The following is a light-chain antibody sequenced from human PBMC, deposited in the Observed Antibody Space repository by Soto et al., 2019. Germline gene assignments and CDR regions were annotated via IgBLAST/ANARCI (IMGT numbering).Light chain of an antibody. J-gene: IGKJ5*01. V-gene: IGKV1-39*01. CDR1: QNIYKS. Sequence: DIQMSQSPSSLSASVGDRVTITCRASQNIYKSVNWYQQKPGKAPKLLIFSASSLRGGVPSRFSGSGSVTDLTLTINTLQSEDFATYYYQHSFSPLPITFEQGTRLEN. CDR2: SAS. CDR3: QHSFSPLPIT.